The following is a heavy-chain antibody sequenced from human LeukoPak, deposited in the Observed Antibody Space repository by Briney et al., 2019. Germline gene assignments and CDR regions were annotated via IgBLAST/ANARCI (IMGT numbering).Heavy chain of an antibody. Sequence: SETLSLTCTVSGGSISSYYWSWIRQPAGKGLEWIGRIYTSGSTNYNPSLKSRVTMSVDTSKNQFSLKLSSVTAADTAVYYCARDPKRATTVSNSGHFDYWGQGTLVTVSS. J-gene: IGHJ4*02. CDR3: ARDPKRATTVSNSGHFDY. CDR2: IYTSGST. D-gene: IGHD4-17*01. V-gene: IGHV4-4*07. CDR1: GGSISSYY.